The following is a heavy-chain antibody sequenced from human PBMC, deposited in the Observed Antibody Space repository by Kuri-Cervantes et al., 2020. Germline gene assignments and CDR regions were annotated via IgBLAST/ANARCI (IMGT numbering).Heavy chain of an antibody. V-gene: IGHV3-9*01. J-gene: IGHJ6*02. Sequence: SLKISCAASGFTFDDYAMHWVRQSPGKGLEWVSGITWNSDTIDYADSVKGRFTISRDNAKNSLYLQMNSLRAEDTALYYCAKDTAMEDYYGMDVWGQGTTVTVSS. CDR3: AKDTAMEDYYGMDV. CDR1: GFTFDDYA. D-gene: IGHD5-18*01. CDR2: ITWNSDTI.